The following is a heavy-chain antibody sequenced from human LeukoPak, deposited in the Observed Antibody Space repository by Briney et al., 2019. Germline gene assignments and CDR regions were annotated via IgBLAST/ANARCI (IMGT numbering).Heavy chain of an antibody. CDR2: IYYSGST. Sequence: SETLSLTCTVSGGSLSSSSYYWGWTRHPPGKGLEWIGSIYYSGSTYYNPSLKSRVTISVDTSKNQFSLKLSSVTAADTAVYYCARDQIRGIAVAGTSGSPWGQGTLVTVSS. J-gene: IGHJ5*02. D-gene: IGHD6-19*01. CDR3: ARDQIRGIAVAGTSGSP. CDR1: GGSLSSSSYY. V-gene: IGHV4-39*07.